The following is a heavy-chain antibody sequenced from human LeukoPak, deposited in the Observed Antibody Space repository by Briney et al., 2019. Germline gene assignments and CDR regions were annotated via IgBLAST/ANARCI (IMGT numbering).Heavy chain of an antibody. CDR1: GFTFSDYY. CDR3: ARGGQLWFPEEDY. Sequence: GGSLRLSCAAPGFTFSDYYMSWIRQAPGKGLEWASYISSSGSTIYYADSVKGRFTISRDNAKNSLYLQMNSLRAEDTAVYYCARGGQLWFPEEDYWGQGTLVTVSS. J-gene: IGHJ4*02. CDR2: ISSSGSTI. V-gene: IGHV3-11*01. D-gene: IGHD5-18*01.